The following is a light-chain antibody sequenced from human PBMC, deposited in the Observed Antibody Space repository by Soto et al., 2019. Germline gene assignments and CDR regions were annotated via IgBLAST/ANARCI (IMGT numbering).Light chain of an antibody. V-gene: IGKV3-20*01. CDR3: QQDQSLT. CDR2: GAS. CDR1: HSVSSSY. Sequence: DILFTPSPANLSLSRGERAPLSCRASHSVSSSYLAWYQHKPGQAPSLLIHGASSRVTGIPDRFSGSGSGTDFTLTITRLEPEDFAVYYCQQDQSLTFGGGTKVDNK. J-gene: IGKJ4*01.